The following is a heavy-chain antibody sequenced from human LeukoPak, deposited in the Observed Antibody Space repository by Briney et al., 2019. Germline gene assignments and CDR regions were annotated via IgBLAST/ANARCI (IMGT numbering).Heavy chain of an antibody. V-gene: IGHV1-69*13. J-gene: IGHJ4*02. D-gene: IGHD3-3*01. Sequence: ASVKVSCKASGGSFSSYAISWVRRAPGQGLEWMGGIIPIFGTANYAQKFQGRVTITADESTSTAYMELSSLRSEDTAVYYCARGPWSGYYSYYFDYWGQGTLVTVSS. CDR1: GGSFSSYA. CDR2: IIPIFGTA. CDR3: ARGPWSGYYSYYFDY.